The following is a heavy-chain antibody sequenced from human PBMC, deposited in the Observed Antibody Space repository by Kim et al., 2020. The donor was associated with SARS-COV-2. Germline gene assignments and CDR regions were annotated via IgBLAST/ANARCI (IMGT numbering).Heavy chain of an antibody. CDR2: IYYSGST. CDR1: GGSISSSSYY. Sequence: SETLSLTCTVSGGSISSSSYYWGWIRQPPGKGLEWIGSIYYSGSTYYNPSLKSRVTISVDTSKNQFSLKLSSVTAADTAVYYCARHEISITMVRGWGHYGMDVWGPGTTVTVSS. D-gene: IGHD3-10*01. CDR3: ARHEISITMVRGWGHYGMDV. J-gene: IGHJ6*02. V-gene: IGHV4-39*01.